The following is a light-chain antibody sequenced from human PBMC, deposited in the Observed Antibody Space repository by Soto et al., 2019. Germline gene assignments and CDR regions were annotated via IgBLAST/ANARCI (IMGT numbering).Light chain of an antibody. V-gene: IGKV1-39*01. CDR2: AAS. CDR3: QQSYIMSWTLGHLWT. CDR1: QSISTH. J-gene: IGKJ1*01. Sequence: DIQMTQSPSSLSASVGDRVTITCRASQSISTHLSWYQQRPGKAPRLLIYAASSLQSGVPSRFSGSGSGTDFTLTISSLQPEDFATYYCQQSYIMSWTLGHLWTFGQGTKVEIK.